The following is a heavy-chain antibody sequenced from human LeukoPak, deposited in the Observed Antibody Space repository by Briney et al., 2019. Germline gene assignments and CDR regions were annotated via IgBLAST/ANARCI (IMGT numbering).Heavy chain of an antibody. CDR3: ARGGDSSSWYPNYYYYYMDV. V-gene: IGHV4-39*07. D-gene: IGHD6-13*01. CDR2: IYYSGSS. J-gene: IGHJ6*03. Sequence: SETLSLTCTVSGDSISTTSYYWGWIRQPPGKGLEWIGSIYYSGSSDYSPSLKSRVTISIDTSKNQFSLKLSSVTAADTAVYYCARGGDSSSWYPNYYYYYMDVWGKGTTVTISS. CDR1: GDSISTTSYY.